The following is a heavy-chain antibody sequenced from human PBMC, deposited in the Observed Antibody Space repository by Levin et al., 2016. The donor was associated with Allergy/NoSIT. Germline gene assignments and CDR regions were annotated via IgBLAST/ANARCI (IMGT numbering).Heavy chain of an antibody. CDR2: INPNNGVT. Sequence: ASVKVSCKASGYPFKAYYIHWVRQAPGQGLEWMGWINPNNGVTNLAEKFQGRVTMSRDTSMNTASMELSSLRSDDTALYFCARGLPAARTFALDVWGQGTTVTVSS. CDR1: GYPFKAYY. V-gene: IGHV1-2*02. J-gene: IGHJ6*02. D-gene: IGHD2-2*01. CDR3: ARGLPAARTFALDV.